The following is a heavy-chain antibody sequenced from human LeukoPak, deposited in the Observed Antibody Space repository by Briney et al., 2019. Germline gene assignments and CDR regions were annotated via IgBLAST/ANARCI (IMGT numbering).Heavy chain of an antibody. Sequence: ASVKVSCKASGYTFTGYYIHWVRQAPGQGLEWMGIINPSGGSTSYAQKFQGRVAMTRDTSTSTVYMELSSLRSEDTAVYYCARDRVVVTASTLDYWGQGTLVTVSS. CDR1: GYTFTGYY. CDR2: INPSGGST. V-gene: IGHV1-46*01. CDR3: ARDRVVVTASTLDY. J-gene: IGHJ4*02. D-gene: IGHD2-21*02.